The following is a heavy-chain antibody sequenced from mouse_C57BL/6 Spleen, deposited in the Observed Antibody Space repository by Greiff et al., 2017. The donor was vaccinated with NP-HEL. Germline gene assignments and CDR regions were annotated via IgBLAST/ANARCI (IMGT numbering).Heavy chain of an antibody. D-gene: IGHD3-3*01. CDR3: ARTESNSNLGGTWFDY. Sequence: QVQLKQSGAELVMPGASVKLSCKASGYTFTSYWMHWVKQRPGQGLEWIGEIDPSDSYTNYNQKFKGKSTLTVDKSSSTAYMQLSSLTSEDSAVYYCARTESNSNLGGTWFDYWGQGTTLTVSS. V-gene: IGHV1-69*01. CDR1: GYTFTSYW. J-gene: IGHJ2*01. CDR2: IDPSDSYT.